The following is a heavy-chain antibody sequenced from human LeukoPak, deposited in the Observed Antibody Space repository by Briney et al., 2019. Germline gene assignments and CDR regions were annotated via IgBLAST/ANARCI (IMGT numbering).Heavy chain of an antibody. V-gene: IGHV6-1*01. CDR2: TFYRYKWSY. J-gene: IGHJ6*04. Sequence: SQTLSLTCAISGDSVSSNSATWNWIRQSPSRGLQWLGRTFYRYKWSYDYAISVKSRITINPDTSKNQFSLQLNSVTPEDTAVYYCARGEHGMDVWGKGTTVTVSS. CDR1: GDSVSSNSAT. CDR3: ARGEHGMDV. D-gene: IGHD1-26*01.